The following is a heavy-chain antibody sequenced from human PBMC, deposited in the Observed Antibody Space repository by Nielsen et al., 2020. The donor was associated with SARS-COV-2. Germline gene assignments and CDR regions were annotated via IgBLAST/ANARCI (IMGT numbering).Heavy chain of an antibody. V-gene: IGHV1-46*01. J-gene: IGHJ6*02. CDR1: GYTFTSYY. Sequence: ASVKVSCKASGYTFTSYYMHWVRQAPGQGLEWMGIINPGGGSTSYAQKFQGRVTMTRDTSTSTVYMELSSLRSEDTAVYYCARASDYDSSGLYYYYYGMDVWGQGTTVTVSS. CDR2: INPGGGST. CDR3: ARASDYDSSGLYYYYYGMDV. D-gene: IGHD3-22*01.